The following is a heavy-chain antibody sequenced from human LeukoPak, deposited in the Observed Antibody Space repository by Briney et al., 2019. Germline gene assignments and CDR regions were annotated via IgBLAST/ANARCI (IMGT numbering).Heavy chain of an antibody. CDR2: INPSGGST. Sequence: ASVKVSCVASGYTLSSYFMHWVRQAPGRGLEWMGIINPSGGSTSYAQKFQGRVTLTMDTSTSTVYMELSSLRSEDTALYYCAIPYYYESGRYSDYWGQGTLVTVSS. CDR1: GYTLSSYF. V-gene: IGHV1-46*01. D-gene: IGHD3-10*01. CDR3: AIPYYYESGRYSDY. J-gene: IGHJ4*02.